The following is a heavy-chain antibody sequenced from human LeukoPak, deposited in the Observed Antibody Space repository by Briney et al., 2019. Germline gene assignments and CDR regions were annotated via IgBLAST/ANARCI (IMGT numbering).Heavy chain of an antibody. CDR2: ISYDGSNK. J-gene: IGHJ5*02. CDR3: ARAYSGYDLNWFDP. D-gene: IGHD5-12*01. Sequence: PGGSLRLSCAASGFTFSSYAMHWVRQAPGKGLEWVAVISYDGSNKYYADSVKGRFTISRDNSKNTLYLQMNSLRAEDTAVYYCARAYSGYDLNWFDPWGQGTPVTVSS. V-gene: IGHV3-30-3*01. CDR1: GFTFSSYA.